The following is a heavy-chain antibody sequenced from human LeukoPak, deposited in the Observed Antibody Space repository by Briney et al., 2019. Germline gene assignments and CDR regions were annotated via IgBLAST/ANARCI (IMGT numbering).Heavy chain of an antibody. V-gene: IGHV3-48*01. CDR3: ARVGREDGYNI. CDR1: GITFSSYS. D-gene: IGHD5-24*01. J-gene: IGHJ3*02. Sequence: GGSLRLSCVASGITFSSYSMNWVRQAPGKGLEWVSYISSSSSTIYYADSAKGRFTISRDNAKNSLYLQMNSLRAEDTAVYYCARVGREDGYNIWGQGTMVTVSS. CDR2: ISSSSSTI.